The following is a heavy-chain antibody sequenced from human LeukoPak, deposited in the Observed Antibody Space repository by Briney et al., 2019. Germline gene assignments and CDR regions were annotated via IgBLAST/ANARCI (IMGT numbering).Heavy chain of an antibody. CDR3: TTGSSGYDLNDCPWMDYY. J-gene: IGHJ4*02. D-gene: IGHD5-12*01. CDR1: GFIFNKAW. V-gene: IGHV3-15*01. CDR2: IKSKNEGGTR. Sequence: PGWSYTLSCVSLGFIFNKAWLHWVPLAPAYGLDWVGRIKSKNEGGTRDYGAGVKVRFTISRDDSNNTLSLQMNRLKTDDTAVYYWTTGSSGYDLNDCPWMDYYWGQGTLVSVSS.